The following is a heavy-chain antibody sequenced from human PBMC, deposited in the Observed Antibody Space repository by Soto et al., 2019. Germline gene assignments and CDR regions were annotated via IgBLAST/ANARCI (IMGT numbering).Heavy chain of an antibody. J-gene: IGHJ4*02. CDR1: GFTVSSNY. CDR3: ARDSWGYDSSCYYPNY. Sequence: EVQLVESGGGLVQPGGSLRLSCAASGFTVSSNYMSWVRQAPGKGLEWVSVIYSDGSTYYADSVKGRFTISRDNSKNTLYLQMTSLRSEDTAVYYCARDSWGYDSSCYYPNYWGQGTLFTVAS. V-gene: IGHV3-66*01. CDR2: IYSDGST. D-gene: IGHD3-22*01.